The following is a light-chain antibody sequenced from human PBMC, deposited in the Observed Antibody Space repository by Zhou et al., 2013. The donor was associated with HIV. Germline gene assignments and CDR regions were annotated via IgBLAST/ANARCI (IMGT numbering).Light chain of an antibody. CDR3: QQSYSVPYG. CDR2: AAS. J-gene: IGKJ2*03. Sequence: DIQMTQSPSYLSASVGDRVTITCRASQSVSNYLYWYQQKPGKVPKLLFSAASSLQSGVPSRFSGSGSGTHFTLTISSVQPEDFAAYYCQQSYSVPYGFAQGTNLQIK. V-gene: IGKV1-39*01. CDR1: QSVSNY.